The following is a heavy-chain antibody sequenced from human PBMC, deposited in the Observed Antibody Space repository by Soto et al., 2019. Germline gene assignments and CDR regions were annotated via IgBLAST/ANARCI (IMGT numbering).Heavy chain of an antibody. CDR3: ARAPWVEMARGGGPFDY. CDR2: IIPIFGTA. CDR1: GGTFSSYA. J-gene: IGHJ4*02. Sequence: QVQLVQSGAEVKKPGSSVKVSCKASGGTFSSYAISWVRQAPGQGLEWMGGIIPIFGTANYAQKSQCRVTITEDDSTSTAYMELSSLGSEDTAVYYCARAPWVEMARGGGPFDYWGQGTLVTVSS. V-gene: IGHV1-69*01. D-gene: IGHD2-15*01.